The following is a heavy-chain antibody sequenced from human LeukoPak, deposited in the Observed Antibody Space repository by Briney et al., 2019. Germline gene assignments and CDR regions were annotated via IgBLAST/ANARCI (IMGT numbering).Heavy chain of an antibody. Sequence: GGSLRLSCAASGFTFSSYSMNWVRQAPGKGLEWVSYISSSSSTIYYADSVKGRFTISRDNSKNTLHLQLNNLRAEDTAVYYCTKTPYFYDSRGYYTGAYWGQGTLVTVSS. CDR3: TKTPYFYDSRGYYTGAY. CDR1: GFTFSSYS. CDR2: ISSSSSTI. V-gene: IGHV3-48*01. D-gene: IGHD3-22*01. J-gene: IGHJ4*02.